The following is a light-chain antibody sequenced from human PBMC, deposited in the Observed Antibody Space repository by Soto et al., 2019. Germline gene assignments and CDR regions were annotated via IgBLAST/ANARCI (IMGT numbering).Light chain of an antibody. CDR3: QSFDSSLSGYV. V-gene: IGLV1-40*01. CDR2: GFF. CDR1: TSNLGSGYD. J-gene: IGLJ1*01. Sequence: QSVLTQPPSVSRAPGQRVTISCAGSTSNLGSGYDVHWYQQLPGAAPKLLIYGFFNRPSGIPDRFSGSRSGTSASLAITGLQAEDEADYYCQSFDSSLSGYVFGTGTKVTVL.